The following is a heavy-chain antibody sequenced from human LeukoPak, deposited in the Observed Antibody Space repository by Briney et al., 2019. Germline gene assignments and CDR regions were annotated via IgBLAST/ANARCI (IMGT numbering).Heavy chain of an antibody. J-gene: IGHJ5*02. CDR1: GFTFSNYA. Sequence: GGSLGLSCAASGFTFSNYAMYWVPQAPGKGLEWVAVISYDGSNKYYADSVKGRFTISRDTSRNTLYLQMNSLRPEDTAVYYCAKDLMRDRWFGESWGQGTLVTVSS. CDR2: ISYDGSNK. D-gene: IGHD3-10*01. V-gene: IGHV3-30*04. CDR3: AKDLMRDRWFGES.